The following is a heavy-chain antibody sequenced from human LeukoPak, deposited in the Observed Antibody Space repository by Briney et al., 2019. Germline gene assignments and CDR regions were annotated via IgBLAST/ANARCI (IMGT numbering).Heavy chain of an antibody. CDR3: ARGRSITLLRGVAMSDGFDI. Sequence: GGSLRLSCAASGFTFSSYSMNWVRQAPGKGLEWVPFIGTSGTYIYYGDSMKGRFSISRDNAKNSLSLQMNGLRAEDTAVYYCARGRSITLLRGVAMSDGFDIWGQGTMVTVSS. D-gene: IGHD3-10*01. J-gene: IGHJ3*02. CDR2: IGTSGTYI. V-gene: IGHV3-21*01. CDR1: GFTFSSYS.